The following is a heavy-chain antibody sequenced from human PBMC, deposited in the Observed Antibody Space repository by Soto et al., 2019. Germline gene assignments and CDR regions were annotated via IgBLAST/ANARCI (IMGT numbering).Heavy chain of an antibody. D-gene: IGHD2-15*01. Sequence: GGSLRLSCAASGFTFSSYSMNWVRQAPGKGLEWVSSISSSSSYIYYADSVKGRFTISRDNAKNSLYLQMNSLRAEDTAVYYCAGQGLGVSPYYWGQGTLVTVSS. CDR2: ISSSSSYI. J-gene: IGHJ4*02. CDR1: GFTFSSYS. CDR3: AGQGLGVSPYY. V-gene: IGHV3-21*01.